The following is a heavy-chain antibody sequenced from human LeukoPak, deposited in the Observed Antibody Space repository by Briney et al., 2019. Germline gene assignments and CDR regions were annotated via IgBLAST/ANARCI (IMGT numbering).Heavy chain of an antibody. J-gene: IGHJ4*02. CDR2: IYPGDSDT. CDR1: GYSFTSYW. V-gene: IGHV5-51*01. Sequence: GESLQISCKGSGYSFTSYWIGWVRQMPGKGLEWMGIIYPGDSDTRYNPSFQGQVTISANKSIRTAYLQWSSLKASDTAMYYCATSPGIAAAGFDYWGQETMVTVSS. CDR3: ATSPGIAAAGFDY. D-gene: IGHD6-13*01.